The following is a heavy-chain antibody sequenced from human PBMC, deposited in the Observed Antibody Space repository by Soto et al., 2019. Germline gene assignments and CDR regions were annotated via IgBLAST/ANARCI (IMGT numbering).Heavy chain of an antibody. CDR3: ARDTGYFDY. CDR1: GGSISSGDYY. V-gene: IGHV4-30-4*01. D-gene: IGHD3-10*01. CDR2: IYYSGST. J-gene: IGHJ4*02. Sequence: SETLSLTCTVSGGSISSGDYYWSWIRQPPGKGLEWIGYIYYSGSTYYNPSLKSRVTMPVDTSKNQFSLKLSSVTAADTAVYYCARDTGYFDYWGQGTLVTVSS.